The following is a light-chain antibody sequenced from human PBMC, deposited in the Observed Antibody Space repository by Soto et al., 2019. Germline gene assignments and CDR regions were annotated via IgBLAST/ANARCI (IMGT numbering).Light chain of an antibody. Sequence: QSALTQPASLSGSPGQSITISCTGTSNDVGAYDYVSWYQLHPGKAPKLMIYEVTNRPSGISHRFSGSKSGNTASLTISGLQPEDEADYYCCSYTITTTFVVSGGGTKFTVL. J-gene: IGLJ2*01. V-gene: IGLV2-14*01. CDR2: EVT. CDR3: CSYTITTTFVV. CDR1: SNDVGAYDY.